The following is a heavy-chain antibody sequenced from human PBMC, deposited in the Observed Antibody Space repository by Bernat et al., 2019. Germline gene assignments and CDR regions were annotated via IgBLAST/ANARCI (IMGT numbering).Heavy chain of an antibody. CDR3: AKESSSSWYEDYYYGMDV. CDR1: GFTFSTYG. CDR2: ISYDGSNK. V-gene: IGHV3-30*18. D-gene: IGHD6-13*01. J-gene: IGHJ6*02. Sequence: QVQLVESGGGVVQPGRSLRLSCAASGFTFSTYGMHWVRQAPGKGLEWVAVISYDGSNKYYGDSVKGRFTISRDNSKNTLYLQMDSLRGEDTAVYYCAKESSSSWYEDYYYGMDVWGQGTTVTVSS.